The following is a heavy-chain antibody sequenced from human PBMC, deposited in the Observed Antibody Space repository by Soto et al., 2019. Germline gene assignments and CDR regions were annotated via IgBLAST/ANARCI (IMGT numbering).Heavy chain of an antibody. Sequence: QVQLVQSGAEVKKPGSSVKVSCKASGGTFSSYAISWVRQAPGQGLEWMGGIIPIFGTANYGQKFQGRVTITADKSTSTAYMELSSLRSEDTAVYYCARDWGSHDSRAFDIWGQGTMVTVSS. CDR1: GGTFSSYA. D-gene: IGHD3-16*01. CDR2: IIPIFGTA. J-gene: IGHJ3*02. CDR3: ARDWGSHDSRAFDI. V-gene: IGHV1-69*06.